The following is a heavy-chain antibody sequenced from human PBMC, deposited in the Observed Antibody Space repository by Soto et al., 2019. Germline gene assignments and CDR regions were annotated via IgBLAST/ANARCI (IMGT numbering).Heavy chain of an antibody. D-gene: IGHD6-13*01. V-gene: IGHV1-18*01. J-gene: IGHJ6*04. CDR3: ARAMAGIAAAGTAWSV. Sequence: QVQLVQSGAEVNKPGASVKVSCKASGYTFTSYRISWVRQAAGQGLEWMGWISAYNGNTKYAQKLQGRVTMTTDTSTSTAYMELRSLRSDDTAVYYCARAMAGIAAAGTAWSVWGKGTTVPVSS. CDR1: GYTFTSYR. CDR2: ISAYNGNT.